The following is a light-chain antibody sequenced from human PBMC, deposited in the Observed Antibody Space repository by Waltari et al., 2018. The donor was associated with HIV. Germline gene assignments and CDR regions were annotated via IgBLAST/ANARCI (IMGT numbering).Light chain of an antibody. Sequence: HSVLTQPPSASGPPGQRVTISSSGSSSRIGTYTINWYRQLPGLAPKLLISRNNQRPSGVPDRFSGSKSGTSASLAISGLQSEDEADYSCSTWDASLNGWVFGGGTKLTVL. V-gene: IGLV1-44*01. J-gene: IGLJ3*02. CDR3: STWDASLNGWV. CDR2: RNN. CDR1: SSRIGTYT.